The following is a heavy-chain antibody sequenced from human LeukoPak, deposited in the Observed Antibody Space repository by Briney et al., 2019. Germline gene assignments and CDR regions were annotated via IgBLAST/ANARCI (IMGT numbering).Heavy chain of an antibody. Sequence: ASVKVSCKAAGYTVTNFGINWGRQAPGLQGEWLGWISTYNDNTNYAQKLQGKVTMTTVTSTNTAYMDLRSLRSDDTAMYYCARHRLHRLYYDNSGYDHGAFDIWGQGTMVTASS. J-gene: IGHJ3*02. CDR3: ARHRLHRLYYDNSGYDHGAFDI. D-gene: IGHD3-22*01. CDR2: ISTYNDNT. CDR1: GYTVTNFG. V-gene: IGHV1-18*01.